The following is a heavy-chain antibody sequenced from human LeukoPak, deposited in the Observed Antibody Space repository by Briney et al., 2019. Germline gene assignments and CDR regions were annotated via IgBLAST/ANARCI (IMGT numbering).Heavy chain of an antibody. CDR2: ISSSSSYI. CDR3: ARSSGWYNYFDY. V-gene: IGHV3-21*01. CDR1: GFTFSSYS. D-gene: IGHD6-13*01. J-gene: IGHJ4*02. Sequence: PGGSLRLSCAASGFTFSSYSMNWVRQAPGKGLEWVSSISSSSSYIYYADSVKGRFTISRDNAKNSLYLQMNSLRAEDTAVYYCARSSGWYNYFDYWGQGTLVTVSS.